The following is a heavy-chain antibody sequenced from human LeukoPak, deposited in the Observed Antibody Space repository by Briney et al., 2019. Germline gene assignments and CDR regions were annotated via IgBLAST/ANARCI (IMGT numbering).Heavy chain of an antibody. Sequence: GGSLRLSCAASGFTFSSYAMSWVRQAPGKGLEWVSAISGSGGSTYYADSVKGRFTISRDNSKNTLYLQMNSLRAEDTAVYYCARLKYCSGGSCSAPFDPWGQGTLVTVSS. CDR3: ARLKYCSGGSCSAPFDP. J-gene: IGHJ5*02. D-gene: IGHD2-15*01. V-gene: IGHV3-23*01. CDR2: ISGSGGST. CDR1: GFTFSSYA.